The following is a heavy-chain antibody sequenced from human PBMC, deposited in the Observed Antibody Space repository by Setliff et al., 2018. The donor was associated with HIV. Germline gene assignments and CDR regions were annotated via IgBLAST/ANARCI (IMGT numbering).Heavy chain of an antibody. V-gene: IGHV3-11*03. CDR3: AKPLTQWGVSPYHYAFGV. D-gene: IGHD1-26*01. J-gene: IGHJ6*02. CDR1: GFTFSDYY. Sequence: GGSLRLSCAASGFTFSDYYMSWIRQAPGKGLEWVSYISSSSSYTNYADSVKGRFTISRDNAKKSLYLQMNSLRVEDTAIYYCAKPLTQWGVSPYHYAFGVWGQGTTVTVSS. CDR2: ISSSSSYT.